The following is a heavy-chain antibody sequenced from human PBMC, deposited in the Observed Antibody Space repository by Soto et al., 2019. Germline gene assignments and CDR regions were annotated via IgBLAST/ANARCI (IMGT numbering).Heavy chain of an antibody. J-gene: IGHJ6*02. V-gene: IGHV3-7*05. D-gene: IGHD2-21*02. CDR2: IKQDGSEK. CDR1: GFTFGDYW. Sequence: EVQLVESGGGLVQPGGSLRLSCVASGFTFGDYWMSWVRHAPGKVLDWVANIKQDGSEKYYVDSVKGRFAVSRDNAQNSLQLHMNSLSAADTAMYYCETVTGLADSGADWYSLNYYAMDVWGQGTKVTVSS. CDR3: ETVTGLADSGADWYSLNYYAMDV.